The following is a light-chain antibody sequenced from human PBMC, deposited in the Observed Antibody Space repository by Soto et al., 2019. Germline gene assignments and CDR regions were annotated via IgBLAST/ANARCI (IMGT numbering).Light chain of an antibody. CDR1: QDISAW. CDR2: SAS. J-gene: IGKJ1*01. CDR3: QQAHSFPRT. V-gene: IGKV1-12*01. Sequence: DIQMTQSPSSVSASVGHRVAITCRASQDISAWVAWYQQKPGKAPKLLIYSASNLHSGVPSRFSGSGSGTDFTLTISSVQPEDFATYYCQQAHSFPRTFGQGTKVEI.